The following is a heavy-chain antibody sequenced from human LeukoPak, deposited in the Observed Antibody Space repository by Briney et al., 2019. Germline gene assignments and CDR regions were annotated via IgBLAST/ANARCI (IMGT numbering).Heavy chain of an antibody. CDR1: GYSISSGYY. Sequence: PSETLSLTCAVSGYSISSGYYWGWIRQPPGKGLEWIGSIYHSGSTYYNPSLKSRFTISVDTSKNQFSLKLSSVTAADTAVYYCAGRLYDAFDIWGQGTMVTVSS. CDR2: IYHSGST. CDR3: AGRLYDAFDI. J-gene: IGHJ3*02. V-gene: IGHV4-38-2*01.